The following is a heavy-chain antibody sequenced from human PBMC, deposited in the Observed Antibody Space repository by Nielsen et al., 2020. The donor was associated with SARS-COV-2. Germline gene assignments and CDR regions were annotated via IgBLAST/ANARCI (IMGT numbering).Heavy chain of an antibody. V-gene: IGHV3-30-3*01. J-gene: IGHJ4*02. CDR2: ISYDGSNK. CDR1: GFTFSSYA. CDR3: AKEGRAYYGSGSSFDY. Sequence: GESLKISCAASGFTFSSYAMHWVRQAPGKGLEWVAVISYDGSNKYYADSVKGRFTISRDNSKNTLYLQMNSLRAEDTAVYYCAKEGRAYYGSGSSFDYWGQGTLVTVSS. D-gene: IGHD3-10*01.